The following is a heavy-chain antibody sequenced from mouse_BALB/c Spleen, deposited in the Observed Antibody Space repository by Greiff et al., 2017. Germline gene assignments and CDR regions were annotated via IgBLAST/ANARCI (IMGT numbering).Heavy chain of an antibody. J-gene: IGHJ4*01. V-gene: IGHV3-2*02. CDR3: ARCSRRAMDY. Sequence: EVKLMESGPGLVKPSQSLSLTCTVTGYSITSDYAWNWIRQFPGNKLEWMGYISYSGSTSYNPSLKSRISITRDTSKNQFFLQLNSVTTEDTATYYCARCSRRAMDYWGQGTSVTVSS. CDR1: GYSITSDYA. CDR2: ISYSGST.